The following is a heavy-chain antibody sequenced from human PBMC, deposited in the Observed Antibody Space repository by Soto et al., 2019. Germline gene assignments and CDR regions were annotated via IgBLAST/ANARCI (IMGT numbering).Heavy chain of an antibody. J-gene: IGHJ6*02. CDR2: ISYDGSNK. CDR3: AKDVVVGATTGLGDYYYYYGMDV. CDR1: GFTFSSYG. Sequence: GGSLRLSCAASGFTFSSYGMHWVRQAPGKGLEWVAVISYDGSNKYYADSVKGRFTISRDNSKNTLYLQMNSLGAEDTAVYYCAKDVVVGATTGLGDYYYYYGMDVWGQGTTVTVSS. D-gene: IGHD1-26*01. V-gene: IGHV3-30*18.